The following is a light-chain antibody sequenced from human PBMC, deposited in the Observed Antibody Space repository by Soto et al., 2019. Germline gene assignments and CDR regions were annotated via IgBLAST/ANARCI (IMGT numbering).Light chain of an antibody. Sequence: KVMTQSPASVFLSPVCICTLACRASRTVSNNLAWYQQKPGQAPRLLIYAASTRATGIPARFSGSGSGTEFTLTISSLQSEDFAVYYCQQYSNWPLTFGQGTKVDIK. CDR3: QQYSNWPLT. V-gene: IGKV3-15*01. CDR1: RTVSNN. CDR2: AAS. J-gene: IGKJ1*01.